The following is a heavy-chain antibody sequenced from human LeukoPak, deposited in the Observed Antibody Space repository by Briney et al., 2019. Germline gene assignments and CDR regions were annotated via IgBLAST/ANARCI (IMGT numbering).Heavy chain of an antibody. CDR3: ARVDFWSGYYDY. CDR2: ISGSGGST. CDR1: GFTFSSYA. D-gene: IGHD3-3*01. J-gene: IGHJ4*02. Sequence: GGSLRLSCAASGFTFSSYAMSWVRQAPGKGLEWVSAISGSGGSTYYADSVKGRFTISRDNSKNTLYLQMNSLRAEDTAVYYCARVDFWSGYYDYWGQGTLVTVSS. V-gene: IGHV3-23*01.